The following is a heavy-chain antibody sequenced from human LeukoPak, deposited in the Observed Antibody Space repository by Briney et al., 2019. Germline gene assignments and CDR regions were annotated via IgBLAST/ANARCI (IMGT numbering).Heavy chain of an antibody. CDR3: AGDEYCSGGSCDHDAFHM. CDR1: TSNFSNYN. CDR2: ISTASSTI. J-gene: IGHJ3*02. Sequence: GGSLRLSCTASTSNFSNYNMNWVRQAPGKGLEWISYISTASSTIYYALSVRGRFTISRDNAKKTLYLQMNTLRAEDTAVNYCAGDEYCSGGSCDHDAFHMSGHVSMVTLSS. V-gene: IGHV3-48*01. D-gene: IGHD2-15*01.